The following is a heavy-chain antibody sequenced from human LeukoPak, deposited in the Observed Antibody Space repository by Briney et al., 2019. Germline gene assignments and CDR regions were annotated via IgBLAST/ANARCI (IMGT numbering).Heavy chain of an antibody. V-gene: IGHV3-23*01. CDR1: GFSFSSYG. J-gene: IGHJ4*02. CDR3: AREKLVVGSAYFDF. Sequence: GGSLRLSCAASGFSFSSYGMHWVRQAPGKGLEWVSAISGSGSNTYYADSLRGRFTISRDNSKNTVLLQMNSLRAEDTAEYYCAREKLVVGSAYFDFWGQGTLVTVSS. CDR2: ISGSGSNT. D-gene: IGHD1-26*01.